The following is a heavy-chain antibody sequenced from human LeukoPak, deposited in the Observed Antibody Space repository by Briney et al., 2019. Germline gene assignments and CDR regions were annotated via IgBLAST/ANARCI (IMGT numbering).Heavy chain of an antibody. CDR2: ISNDGTNK. Sequence: PGGSLRLSCAASGFTFSNYWMSWVRQAPGKGLDWVAVISNDGTNKYYADTVNGRFTISRDESRNMLYLQMNSLRTEDTAIYFCARSQGRPIVVVIDLWGQGTLVTVSS. J-gene: IGHJ5*02. CDR1: GFTFSNYW. D-gene: IGHD3-22*01. V-gene: IGHV3-30-3*01. CDR3: ARSQGRPIVVVIDL.